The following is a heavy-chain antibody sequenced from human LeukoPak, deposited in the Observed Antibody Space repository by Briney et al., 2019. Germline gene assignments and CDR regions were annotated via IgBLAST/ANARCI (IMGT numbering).Heavy chain of an antibody. V-gene: IGHV4-34*01. Sequence: SETLSLTCAVYGGSFSDYSWSWLRQTPEKGLEWIGEINHSGSTNYNPSLKSRVIMSVDTSKNQFSVKLRSVTAADTAVYYCARQPEDIVVVVAAPPMAFDIWGQGTMVTVSS. CDR2: INHSGST. D-gene: IGHD2-15*01. CDR3: ARQPEDIVVVVAAPPMAFDI. J-gene: IGHJ3*02. CDR1: GGSFSDYS.